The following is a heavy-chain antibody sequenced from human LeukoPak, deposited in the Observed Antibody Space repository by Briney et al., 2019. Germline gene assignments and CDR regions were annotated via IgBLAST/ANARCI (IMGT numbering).Heavy chain of an antibody. CDR1: GDPISSYY. CDR3: AAGYSGYDAVDY. V-gene: IGHV4-59*01. D-gene: IGHD5-12*01. Sequence: SETLSLTCTVSGDPISSYYWSWIRQPPGKGLEWIGYIHYSGSTNYNPSLKSRVTISVDTSKNQFSLKLSSVTAADTAVYYCAAGYSGYDAVDYWGQGTLVTVSS. CDR2: IHYSGST. J-gene: IGHJ4*02.